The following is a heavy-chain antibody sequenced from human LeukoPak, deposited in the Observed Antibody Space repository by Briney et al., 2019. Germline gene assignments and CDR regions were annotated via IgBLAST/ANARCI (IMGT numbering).Heavy chain of an antibody. CDR2: IYTSGST. CDR3: ASRYCSGGSCYSDWYFDL. V-gene: IGHV4-4*09. CDR1: GGSISSYY. J-gene: IGHJ2*01. Sequence: XETLSLTCTVSGGSISSYYWSWIRQPPGKGLEWIGYIYTSGSTNYNPSLKSRVTISVDTSKKQFSLKLSSVTAADTAVYYCASRYCSGGSCYSDWYFDLWGRGTLVTVSS. D-gene: IGHD2-15*01.